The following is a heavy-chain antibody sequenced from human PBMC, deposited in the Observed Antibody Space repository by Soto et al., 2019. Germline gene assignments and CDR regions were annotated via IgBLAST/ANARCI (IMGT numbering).Heavy chain of an antibody. D-gene: IGHD3-16*01. CDR2: IYYSGGT. J-gene: IGHJ4*02. V-gene: IGHV4-59*01. CDR1: GGSISSYY. Sequence: SETLSLTCTVSGGSISSYYWSWIRQPPGKGLEWIGYIYYSGGTNYNPSLKSRVTISVDTSKNQFSLKLSSVTAADTAVYYCARDLKGGGSDYWGQGTLVTVSS. CDR3: ARDLKGGGSDY.